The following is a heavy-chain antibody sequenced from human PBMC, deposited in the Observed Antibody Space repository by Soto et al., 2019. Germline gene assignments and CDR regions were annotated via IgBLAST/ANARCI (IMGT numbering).Heavy chain of an antibody. D-gene: IGHD1-7*01. Sequence: SETLSLTCTVSGGSISSSSYYWGWIRQPPGKGLEWIGSIYYSGSTYYNPSLKSRVTISVDTSKNQFSLKLSSVTAADTAVYYCARLLVLRLFADGMDVWGQGTTLTVSS. CDR3: ARLLVLRLFADGMDV. CDR2: IYYSGST. V-gene: IGHV4-39*01. J-gene: IGHJ6*02. CDR1: GGSISSSSYY.